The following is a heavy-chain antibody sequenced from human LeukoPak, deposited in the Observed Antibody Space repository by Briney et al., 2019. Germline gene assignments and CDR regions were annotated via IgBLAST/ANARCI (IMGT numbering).Heavy chain of an antibody. D-gene: IGHD4-17*01. J-gene: IGHJ6*02. CDR2: IYYSGST. Sequence: PSETLSLTCTVSGGSISSYYWSWIRQPPGKGLEWIGFIYYSGSTNYNPALKSRVTISVDTSKNQFSLKLSSVTAADTAVYYCARLYGDYGSYYYYGMDVWGQGTTVTVSS. CDR1: GGSISSYY. V-gene: IGHV4-59*08. CDR3: ARLYGDYGSYYYYGMDV.